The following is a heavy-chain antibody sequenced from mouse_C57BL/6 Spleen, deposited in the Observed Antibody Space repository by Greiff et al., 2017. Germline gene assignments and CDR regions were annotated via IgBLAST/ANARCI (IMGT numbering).Heavy chain of an antibody. CDR1: GYAFSSSW. CDR2: IYPGDGDT. Sequence: VHLVESGPELVKPGASVKISCKASGYAFSSSWMNWVKQRPGKGLEWIGRIYPGDGDTNYNGKFKGKATLTADKSSSTAYMQLSSLTSEDSAVYFCARSDITTVVATGDYWGQGTTLTVSS. J-gene: IGHJ2*01. D-gene: IGHD1-1*01. V-gene: IGHV1-82*01. CDR3: ARSDITTVVATGDY.